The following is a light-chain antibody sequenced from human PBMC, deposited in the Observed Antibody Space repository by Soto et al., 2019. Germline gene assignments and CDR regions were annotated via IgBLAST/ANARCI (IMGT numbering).Light chain of an antibody. CDR3: PQLNSSPPCT. V-gene: IGKV1-27*01. CDR1: LPISNY. CDR2: AAS. J-gene: IGKJ1*01. Sequence: DSQMTQCRSSRSACVGDRVTVPFRASLPISNYLAWYQQKPGKITNLMIYAASTLQAGVPSRFSGSGAGTAFTLTISSPPPEAFPPYHGPQLNSSPPCTFGHGPNVE.